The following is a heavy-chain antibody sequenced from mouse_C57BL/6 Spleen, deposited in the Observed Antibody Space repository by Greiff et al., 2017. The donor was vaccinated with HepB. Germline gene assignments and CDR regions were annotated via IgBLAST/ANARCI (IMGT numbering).Heavy chain of an antibody. CDR1: GYTFTDYN. V-gene: IGHV1-18*01. D-gene: IGHD2-5*01. J-gene: IGHJ1*03. CDR3: ARGGYSNYGWYFDV. Sequence: EVKLQESGPELVKPGASVKIPCKASGYTFTDYNMDWVKQSHGKSLEWIGDINPNNGGTIYNQKFKGKATLTVDKSSSTAYMELRSLTSEDTAVYYCARGGYSNYGWYFDVWGTGTTVTVSS. CDR2: INPNNGGT.